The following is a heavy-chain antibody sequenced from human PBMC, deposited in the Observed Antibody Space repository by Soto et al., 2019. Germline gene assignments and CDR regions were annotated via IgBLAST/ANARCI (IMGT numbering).Heavy chain of an antibody. CDR2: IIPIFGTA. D-gene: IGHD6-13*01. CDR1: GGTFSSYA. J-gene: IGHJ5*02. CDR3: ARDAFEIAAAPGLNWFDP. V-gene: IGHV1-69*13. Sequence: SVKVSCKASGGTFSSYAISWVRQAPGQGLEWMGGIIPIFGTANYAQKFQGRVTITADESTSTAYMELSSLRSEDTAVYYCARDAFEIAAAPGLNWFDPWGQGTLVTVSS.